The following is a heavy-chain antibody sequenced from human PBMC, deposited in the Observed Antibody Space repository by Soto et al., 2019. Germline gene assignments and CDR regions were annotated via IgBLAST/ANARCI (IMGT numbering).Heavy chain of an antibody. CDR2: ISGSGGST. Sequence: GGSLRLSCSASGFTFSSYAMSWVRQAPGKGLEWVSAISGSGGSTYYADSVKGRFTISRDNSKNTLYLQMNSLRAEDTAVYYCAKATGSWIQLSYGMDVWGQGTTVTVSS. CDR1: GFTFSSYA. V-gene: IGHV3-23*01. D-gene: IGHD5-18*01. CDR3: AKATGSWIQLSYGMDV. J-gene: IGHJ6*02.